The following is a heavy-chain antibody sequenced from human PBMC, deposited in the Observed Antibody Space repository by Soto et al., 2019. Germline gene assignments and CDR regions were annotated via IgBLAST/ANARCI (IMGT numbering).Heavy chain of an antibody. D-gene: IGHD3-3*01. J-gene: IGHJ4*02. V-gene: IGHV5-51*01. Sequence: PGESLKISCKGSGYSFTSYCIGWVRQMPGKGLEWMGIIYPGDSDTRYSPSFQGQVTISADKSISTAYLQWSSLKASDTAMYYCARGPRITIFGVVIPSHFDYWGQGTLVTV. CDR3: ARGPRITIFGVVIPSHFDY. CDR2: IYPGDSDT. CDR1: GYSFTSYC.